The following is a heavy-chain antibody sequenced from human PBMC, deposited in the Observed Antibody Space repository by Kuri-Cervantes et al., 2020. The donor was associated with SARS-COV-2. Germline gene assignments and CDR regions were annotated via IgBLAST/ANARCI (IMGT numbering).Heavy chain of an antibody. D-gene: IGHD3-3*02. CDR2: ISGSGGST. J-gene: IGHJ6*03. CDR3: ARHLSHYYYYMDV. Sequence: LSLTCAASGFTFSSYAMSWVRQAPGKGLEWVSAISGSGGSTYYADSVKGRFTISRDNSKNTLYLQMNSLRAEDTAVYYCARHLSHYYYYMDVWGKGTTVTVSS. CDR1: GFTFSSYA. V-gene: IGHV3-23*01.